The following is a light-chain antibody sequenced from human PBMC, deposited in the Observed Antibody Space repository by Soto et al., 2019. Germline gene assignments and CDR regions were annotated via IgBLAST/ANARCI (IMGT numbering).Light chain of an antibody. V-gene: IGLV2-23*01. Sequence: QSALTQPASVSGSPGQSITISCTGTSSDVGSYNLVSWYQQHPGKAPKLMIYEGSKWPSGVSHRFSGSKSGNTASLTISGLQAEDEADYYCCSYAGGDVVFGGGAKLTVL. CDR2: EGS. J-gene: IGLJ2*01. CDR1: SSDVGSYNL. CDR3: CSYAGGDVV.